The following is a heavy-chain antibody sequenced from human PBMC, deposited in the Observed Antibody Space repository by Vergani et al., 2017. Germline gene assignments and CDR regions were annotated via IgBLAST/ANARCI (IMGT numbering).Heavy chain of an antibody. V-gene: IGHV1-69*02. D-gene: IGHD2-2*01. CDR2: IIPILGIA. J-gene: IGHJ6*02. CDR1: GGTFSSYT. CDR3: ARGCIVVVPAAMSAYYYYGMDV. Sequence: QVQLVQSGAEVKKPGSSVKVSCKASGGTFSSYTISWVRQAPGQGLEWMGRIIPILGIANYAQKFQGRVTITADKSTSTAYMELSSLRSEDTAVYYCARGCIVVVPAAMSAYYYYGMDVWGQGTTVTVSS.